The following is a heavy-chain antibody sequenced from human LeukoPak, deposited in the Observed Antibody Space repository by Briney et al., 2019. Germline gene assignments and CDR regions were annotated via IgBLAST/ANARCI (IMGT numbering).Heavy chain of an antibody. J-gene: IGHJ4*02. CDR2: IYHSGST. V-gene: IGHV4-4*02. D-gene: IGHD1-26*01. Sequence: PSETLSLTCTASGGSISSSNWWSWVRQPPGRGLEWIGEIYHSGSTNYNPSLKSRVTISVDKSKNQFSLKLSSVTAADTAVYYCARDLSVGATDYWGRRTLVTVSS. CDR1: GGSISSSNW. CDR3: ARDLSVGATDY.